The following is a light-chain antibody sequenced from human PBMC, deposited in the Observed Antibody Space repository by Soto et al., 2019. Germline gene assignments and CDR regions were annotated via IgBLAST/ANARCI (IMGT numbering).Light chain of an antibody. CDR2: VAS. V-gene: IGKV3-15*01. J-gene: IGKJ1*01. CDR3: QQYNNWPQT. Sequence: EIVMTQSPATLSVSPGERATLSCRARQSVSSNLAWSQQKPGQAPRLLIYVASTRATGIPARFSGSGSGTEFTLTISSLQSEDFAVYYCQQYNNWPQTFGQGTKVEIK. CDR1: QSVSSN.